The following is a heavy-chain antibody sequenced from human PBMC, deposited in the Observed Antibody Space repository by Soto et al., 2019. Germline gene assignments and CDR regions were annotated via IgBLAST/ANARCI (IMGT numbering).Heavy chain of an antibody. CDR3: ARGGGSPDHDHEFDY. CDR1: GVSTSNHY. V-gene: IGHV4-59*11. D-gene: IGHD6-19*01. J-gene: IGHJ4*02. CDR2: IYYRGTT. Sequence: QVKLQESGPGLVKPSETLSLTCSVSGVSTSNHYWTWIRKPPGQGPEWIGCIYYRGTTNYNASFNSRVTISVDTSKNQFSLKLTSVTTADSAVYYCARGGGSPDHDHEFDYWGQGILVTVSS.